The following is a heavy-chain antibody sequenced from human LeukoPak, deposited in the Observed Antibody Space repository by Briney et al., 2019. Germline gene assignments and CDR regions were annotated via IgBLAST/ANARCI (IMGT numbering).Heavy chain of an antibody. CDR3: AKDGLGGCSSTSCHMGNDY. Sequence: GGSLRLSCAASGFTFSSYAMHWVRQAPGKGLEWVAVISYDGSNKYYADSVKGRFTISRDNSKNTLYLQMNSLRAEDTAVYYCAKDGLGGCSSTSCHMGNDYWGQGTLVTVSS. J-gene: IGHJ4*02. CDR1: GFTFSSYA. D-gene: IGHD2-2*02. CDR2: ISYDGSNK. V-gene: IGHV3-30-3*01.